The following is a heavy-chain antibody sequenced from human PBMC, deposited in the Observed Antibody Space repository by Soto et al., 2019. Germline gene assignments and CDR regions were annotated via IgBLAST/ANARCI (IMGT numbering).Heavy chain of an antibody. Sequence: LSDAASGFRFSSSGMHWVHQATGKGLEWVADISSDGSNIYYADSVKGRFTISRDNAKNSLYLQMNSLRAEDTAVYYCAIEYWGYYGSGTDAFDIWGQGTIVTVSS. CDR3: AIEYWGYYGSGTDAFDI. CDR2: ISSDGSNI. D-gene: IGHD3-10*01. J-gene: IGHJ3*02. CDR1: GFRFSSSG. V-gene: IGHV3-33*03.